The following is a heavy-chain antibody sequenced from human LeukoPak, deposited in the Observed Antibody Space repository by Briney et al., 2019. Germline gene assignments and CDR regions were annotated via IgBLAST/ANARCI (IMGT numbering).Heavy chain of an antibody. CDR2: IYDSGRT. J-gene: IGHJ4*02. D-gene: IGHD3-9*01. CDR3: ARLTNDILTGDDS. Sequence: SETLSLTCTVSGVSISSYQWSWIRPPPGKGLEWIGYIYDSGRTRYNPSLKSRVTTSVDTSKSQFSLRLSSVTAADTAVYYCARLTNDILTGDDSWGQGTLVTVSS. CDR1: GVSISSYQ. V-gene: IGHV4-59*01.